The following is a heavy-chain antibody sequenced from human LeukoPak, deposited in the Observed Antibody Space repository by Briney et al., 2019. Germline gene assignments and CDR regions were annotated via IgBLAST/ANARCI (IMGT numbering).Heavy chain of an antibody. CDR2: ITASGTAM. CDR3: ASSGSYRFDY. Sequence: GGSLRLSCAGSGFIFSNYSMNWVRQAPGKGLEWVSHITASGTAMFYADSVKGRFTISRDNAKNSLYLQMNSLRDEDTAVYYCASSGSYRFDYWGQGTLVTVSS. V-gene: IGHV3-48*02. D-gene: IGHD1-26*01. CDR1: GFIFSNYS. J-gene: IGHJ4*02.